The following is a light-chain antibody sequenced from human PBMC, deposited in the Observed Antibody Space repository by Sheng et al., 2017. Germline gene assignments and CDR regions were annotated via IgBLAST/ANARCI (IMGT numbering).Light chain of an antibody. V-gene: IGKV3-11*01. J-gene: IGKJ2*01. CDR3: QQYYSTPYT. CDR2: DVS. CDR1: QNVNRY. Sequence: EIVLTQSPATLSLSPGERATLSCRASQNVNRYLAWYQQKPGQAPRLLIYDVSNRATGIPARFSGSGSGTDFTLTISSLQTEDVAVYYCQQYYSTPYTFGQGTKLEI.